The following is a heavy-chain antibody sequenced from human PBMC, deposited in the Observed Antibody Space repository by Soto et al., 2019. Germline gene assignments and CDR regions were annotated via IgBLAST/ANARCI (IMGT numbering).Heavy chain of an antibody. D-gene: IGHD1-26*01. J-gene: IGHJ4*02. Sequence: QVQLVESGGGVVQPGRSLRLSCAASGFTFSSYAMHWVRQAPGKGLEWVAVISYDGSNKYYADSVKGRFTISRDNSKNTLYLQMNSLRAEDTAVSYCAREGILGATPLPDYWGQGTLVTVSS. V-gene: IGHV3-30-3*01. CDR2: ISYDGSNK. CDR1: GFTFSSYA. CDR3: AREGILGATPLPDY.